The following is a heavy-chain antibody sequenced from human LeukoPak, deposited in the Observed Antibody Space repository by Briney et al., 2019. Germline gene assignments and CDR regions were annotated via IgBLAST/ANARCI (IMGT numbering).Heavy chain of an antibody. D-gene: IGHD3-22*01. J-gene: IGHJ5*02. Sequence: GPGGSLRLSCAASGFTFDDYGMSWVRQAPGKGLEWVSGINWNGGSTGYADSVKGRFTISRDNAKNTLNLQMNSLRAEDTAVYYCARDLGQYYDTSDNWFDPWGQGTLVTVSS. CDR3: ARDLGQYYDTSDNWFDP. V-gene: IGHV3-20*04. CDR2: INWNGGST. CDR1: GFTFDDYG.